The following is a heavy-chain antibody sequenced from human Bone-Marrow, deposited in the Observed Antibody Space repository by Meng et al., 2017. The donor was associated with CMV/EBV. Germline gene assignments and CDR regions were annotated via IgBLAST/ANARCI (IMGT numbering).Heavy chain of an antibody. J-gene: IGHJ1*01. CDR3: SKNGGWLIEH. CDR2: IGTAGDT. Sequence: GESLKISCAASGFTFSSYDMHWVRQATGKGLEWVSAIGTAGDTYYPGSVKGRFTISRENAKNSLYLQMNSLRAGDTAVYYCSKNGGWLIEHWGQGTMVTVSS. D-gene: IGHD3-16*01. V-gene: IGHV3-13*01. CDR1: GFTFSSYD.